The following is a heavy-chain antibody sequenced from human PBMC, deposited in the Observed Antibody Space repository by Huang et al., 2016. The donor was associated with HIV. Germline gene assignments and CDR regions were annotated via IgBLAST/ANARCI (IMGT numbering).Heavy chain of an antibody. CDR1: GFPFNNHA. CDR3: ARAKDTWDAYDI. D-gene: IGHD5-18*01. Sequence: QVQLVASGGGVVQPGRSLRLSCAASGFPFNNHAMPGVRQAPGNGLDWVAVISNDGSNNYYADSVKGRFTISRDSSKSTLFLHMTSLRTEDTAVYYCARAKDTWDAYDIWGQGTMVIVSS. J-gene: IGHJ3*02. V-gene: IGHV3-30-3*01. CDR2: ISNDGSNN.